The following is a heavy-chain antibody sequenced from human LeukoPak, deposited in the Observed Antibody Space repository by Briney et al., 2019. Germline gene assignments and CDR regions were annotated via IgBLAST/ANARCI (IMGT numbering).Heavy chain of an antibody. D-gene: IGHD1-14*01. J-gene: IGHJ4*02. Sequence: ASARVSCKASVYTFNDYGGSWVRQAPGQGLEWMGWISTYSDKTNYAQKFQGRGTLTTDTSTSTVYMELRSLTSDDAAVYYCARDASNRHFDFWGQRTMVADSS. CDR2: ISTYSDKT. CDR1: VYTFNDYG. CDR3: ARDASNRHFDF. V-gene: IGHV1-18*01.